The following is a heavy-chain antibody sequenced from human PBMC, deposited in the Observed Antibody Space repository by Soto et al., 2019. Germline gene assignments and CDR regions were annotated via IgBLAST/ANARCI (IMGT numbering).Heavy chain of an antibody. Sequence: ASVKVSCKASGYSFTDYHIHWVRQAPGQGXEWLGRINPKSGGTSTAQKFQGWVTMTRDRSISTVYMELTRLRSDDTAVYFCARGHSTDCSNGVCSFFYNHEMDVWGQGTTVTFSS. D-gene: IGHD2-8*01. CDR1: GYSFTDYH. V-gene: IGHV1-2*04. CDR3: ARGHSTDCSNGVCSFFYNHEMDV. CDR2: INPKSGGT. J-gene: IGHJ6*02.